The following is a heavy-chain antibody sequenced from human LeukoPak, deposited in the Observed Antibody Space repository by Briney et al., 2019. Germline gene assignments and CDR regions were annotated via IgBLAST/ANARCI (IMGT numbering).Heavy chain of an antibody. V-gene: IGHV3-30*04. D-gene: IGHD3-3*01. J-gene: IGHJ4*02. CDR3: ARDSRVMDFWSGYYSNYYFDC. CDR2: ISYDGSNK. Sequence: GRSLRLSCAASGFTFSSYAMHWVRQAPGKGLEWVAVISYDGSNKYYADSVKGRFTISRDNSKNTLYLQMNSLRAEDTAVYYCARDSRVMDFWSGYYSNYYFDCWGQGTLVTVSS. CDR1: GFTFSSYA.